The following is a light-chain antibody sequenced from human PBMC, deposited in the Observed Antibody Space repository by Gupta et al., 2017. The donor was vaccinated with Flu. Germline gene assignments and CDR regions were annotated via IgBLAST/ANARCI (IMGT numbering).Light chain of an antibody. CDR3: CSYAGSSTWV. Sequence: QSALTPPASMSGSPGHSITISCTGSSGDFGSFNLVSWYQQHPGKAPKLVLYEATKRPSGVSSRFSGSRSDNTASLTISGLRAEDEAHYYCCSYAGSSTWVFGGGTNLTVL. J-gene: IGLJ3*02. CDR2: EAT. CDR1: SGDFGSFNL. V-gene: IGLV2-23*01.